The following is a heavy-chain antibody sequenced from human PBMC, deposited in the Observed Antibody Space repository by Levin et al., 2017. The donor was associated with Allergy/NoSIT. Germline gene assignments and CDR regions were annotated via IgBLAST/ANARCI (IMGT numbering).Heavy chain of an antibody. Sequence: GESLKISCKASGYTFTSFGISWVRQAPGQGLEWMGWISAYNGNTNYARKFQGRVTMTTEISTSTAYMELRSLRFDDTAVFYCTRDLGLDTTMIFFDYWGQGSLVTVSS. V-gene: IGHV1-18*01. CDR3: TRDLGLDTTMIFFDY. D-gene: IGHD5-18*01. CDR2: ISAYNGNT. J-gene: IGHJ4*02. CDR1: GYTFTSFG.